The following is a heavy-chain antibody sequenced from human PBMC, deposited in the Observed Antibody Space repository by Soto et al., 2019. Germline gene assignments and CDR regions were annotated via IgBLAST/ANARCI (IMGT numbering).Heavy chain of an antibody. Sequence: GGSLRLSCAASGFMFSSNAMSWVRQAPGKELEWVSAISGSGGNTYYADSVKGRFTISRDNSKNTLSLQMNSLRAEDTAVYYCAKYFDWLLNSFDYWGQGTLVTVSS. CDR3: AKYFDWLLNSFDY. J-gene: IGHJ4*02. CDR1: GFMFSSNA. CDR2: ISGSGGNT. D-gene: IGHD3-9*01. V-gene: IGHV3-23*01.